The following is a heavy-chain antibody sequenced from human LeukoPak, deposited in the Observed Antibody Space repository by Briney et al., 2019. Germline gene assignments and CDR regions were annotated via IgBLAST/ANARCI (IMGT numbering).Heavy chain of an antibody. V-gene: IGHV3-7*03. CDR3: ARNNGMDV. Sequence: GGSLRLSCAATGFTLSNHWMTWVRQVPGRGPEWVANVNRDGSETYYLDSVKGRFTISKDNTKNSLYLQMNSLRAEDTALYHCARNNGMDVWGQGTTVIVSS. J-gene: IGHJ6*02. CDR1: GFTLSNHW. CDR2: VNRDGSET.